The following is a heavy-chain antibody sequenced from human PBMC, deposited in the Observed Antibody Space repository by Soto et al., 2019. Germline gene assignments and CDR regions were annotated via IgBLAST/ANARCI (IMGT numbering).Heavy chain of an antibody. J-gene: IGHJ5*02. V-gene: IGHV1-24*01. Sequence: GPPVKVSCKVSGYTLTELSMHWVRQAPGKGLEWMGGFDPEDGETIYAQKFQGRVTMTEDTSTDTAYMELSSLRSEDTAVYYCATAMTYSSSWFWFDPWGQGTLVTVSS. CDR2: FDPEDGET. CDR3: ATAMTYSSSWFWFDP. D-gene: IGHD6-13*01. CDR1: GYTLTELS.